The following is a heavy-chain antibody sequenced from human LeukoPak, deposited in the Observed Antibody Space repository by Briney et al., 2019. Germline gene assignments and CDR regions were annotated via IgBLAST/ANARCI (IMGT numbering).Heavy chain of an antibody. Sequence: GGSLRLSCAASGFNFNNYGIHWVRQAPGKGLEWVTSIPHDGTDTYYAESVKGRFPVSRDSSKNTVSVQMNSLRPEDAALYYCARVREIAGAKSDCFDVWGQGTLVTVSS. CDR2: IPHDGTDT. J-gene: IGHJ4*02. CDR1: GFNFNNYG. CDR3: ARVREIAGAKSDCFDV. D-gene: IGHD2-21*01. V-gene: IGHV3-30-3*01.